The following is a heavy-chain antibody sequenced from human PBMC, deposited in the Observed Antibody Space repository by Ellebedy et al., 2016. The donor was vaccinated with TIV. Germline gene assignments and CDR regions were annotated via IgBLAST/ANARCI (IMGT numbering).Heavy chain of an antibody. D-gene: IGHD1-1*01. Sequence: AASVKVSCKASGYTFTSYCLRWVRQAPGQGLEWMGWISAHNGNTKYAQRLQGRVTMTTDTSTRTAFMELRSLRSDDTAVFCRARDSWRNNWYHHAFDIWGQGTMVTVSS. CDR1: GYTFTSYC. J-gene: IGHJ3*02. CDR3: ARDSWRNNWYHHAFDI. CDR2: ISAHNGNT. V-gene: IGHV1-18*01.